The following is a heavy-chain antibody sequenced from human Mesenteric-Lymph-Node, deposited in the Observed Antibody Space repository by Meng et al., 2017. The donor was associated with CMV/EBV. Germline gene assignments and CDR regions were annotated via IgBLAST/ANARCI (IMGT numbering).Heavy chain of an antibody. Sequence: GESLKISCAASGFTFSSYAMNWVRQAPGKGLEWVSGINWNGGSTGYADSVKGRFTISRDNAKNSLYLQMNSLRAEDTALYYCARVRYSSSWNYYYYYYGMDVWGQGTTVTVSS. J-gene: IGHJ6*02. CDR3: ARVRYSSSWNYYYYYYGMDV. V-gene: IGHV3-20*04. CDR1: GFTFSSYA. D-gene: IGHD6-13*01. CDR2: INWNGGST.